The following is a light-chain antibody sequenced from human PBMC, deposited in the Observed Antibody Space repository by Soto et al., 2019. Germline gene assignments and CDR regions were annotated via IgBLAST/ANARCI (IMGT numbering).Light chain of an antibody. CDR1: QSVSIN. Sequence: ETVMTQSPATLSVSPGERATLSCRASQSVSINLAWYQQKPGQAPRLLIYGASARATGIPARFSGSGSGTEFTLAISSLQSEDFAVYYCQQSNDWPPITFGQGTRLEIK. CDR2: GAS. V-gene: IGKV3-15*01. CDR3: QQSNDWPPIT. J-gene: IGKJ5*01.